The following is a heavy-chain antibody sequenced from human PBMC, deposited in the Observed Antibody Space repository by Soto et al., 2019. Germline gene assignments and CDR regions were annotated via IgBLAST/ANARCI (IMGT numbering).Heavy chain of an antibody. CDR3: AREVPYGYSRFDY. CDR1: GYTFTNNV. D-gene: IGHD5-18*01. CDR2: VNAGNDNT. V-gene: IGHV1-3*01. Sequence: QVHLVQSGAEVKNPGASVKVSCKTSGYTFTNNVIHWVRQAPGQRLEWMGWVNAGNDNTKWSREFQGRLTLTKDPSATTAYVELSSLTSEDTAIYFCAREVPYGYSRFDYWGQGTLVTVSS. J-gene: IGHJ4*02.